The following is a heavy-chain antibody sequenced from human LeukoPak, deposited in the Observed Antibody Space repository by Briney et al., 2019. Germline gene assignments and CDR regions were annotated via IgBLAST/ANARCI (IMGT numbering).Heavy chain of an antibody. J-gene: IGHJ6*02. D-gene: IGHD2-2*01. CDR1: GGFFSGYY. CDR2: INHSGST. CDR3: ARGWDIVVVPAAMDYYYYGMDV. V-gene: IGHV4-34*01. Sequence: PSETLSLTCAVYGGFFSGYYWSWIRQPPGKGLEWIGEINHSGSTNYNPSLKSRVTISVDTSKNQFSLKLSTVTAADTAVYYCARGWDIVVVPAAMDYYYYGMDVWGQGTTVTVSS.